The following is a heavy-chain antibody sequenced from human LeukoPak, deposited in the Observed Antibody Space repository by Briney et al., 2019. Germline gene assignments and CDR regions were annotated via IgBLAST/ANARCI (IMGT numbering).Heavy chain of an antibody. Sequence: GGSLRLSCAVSGITLSYYGMSWVRQAPGKGLEWVAGISDSGGSTNYADSVKGRFTISRDNPKNTLYLQMNSLRAEDTAVYFCAKRGVVIRVILVGFHKAAYYFESWGQGALVTVSS. J-gene: IGHJ4*02. D-gene: IGHD3/OR15-3a*01. V-gene: IGHV3-23*01. CDR3: AKRGVVIRVILVGFHKAAYYFES. CDR1: GITLSYYG. CDR2: ISDSGGST.